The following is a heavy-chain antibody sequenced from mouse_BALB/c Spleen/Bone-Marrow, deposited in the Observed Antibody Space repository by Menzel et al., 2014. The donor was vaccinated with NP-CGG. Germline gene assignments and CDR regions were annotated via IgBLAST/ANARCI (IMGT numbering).Heavy chain of an antibody. D-gene: IGHD1-1*01. J-gene: IGHJ3*01. Sequence: DVQLQESGAELVKPGVSVTLSCTASGFNIKYTYMHWVKQRPEQRLEWIGRIDPANGNTKYDPKFQGKATITPDTSSNTAYLQLSKLTSEDTAVYSCASYYYGSSLFAYWGQGTLVTVSA. CDR1: GFNIKYTY. CDR3: ASYYYGSSLFAY. V-gene: IGHV14-3*02. CDR2: IDPANGNT.